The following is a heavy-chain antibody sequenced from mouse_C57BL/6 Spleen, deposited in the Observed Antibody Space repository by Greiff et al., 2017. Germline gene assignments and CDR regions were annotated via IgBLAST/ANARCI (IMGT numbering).Heavy chain of an antibody. V-gene: IGHV1-55*01. CDR2: IYPDSGST. CDR1: GYTFTSYW. CDR3: ARGGYCGSNHWYFDV. Sequence: VQLQQSGAELVKPGASVKMSCKASGYTFTSYWITWVKQSPGQGLEWIGNIYPDSGSTNYIEKFKSQATLSVDKSSSTAYMQLSSLTSEDSAVYDWARGGYCGSNHWYFDVWGTGTTVTVSS. J-gene: IGHJ1*03. D-gene: IGHD1-1*01.